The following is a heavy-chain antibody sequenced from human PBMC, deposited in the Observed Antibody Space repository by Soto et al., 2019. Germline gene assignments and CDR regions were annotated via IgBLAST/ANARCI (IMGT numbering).Heavy chain of an antibody. Sequence: SETLSLTCTISGGSISVYYWSWIRQTAGQGLEWIGYIYASGSPYYNPSLRSRVTISADTSKNQISLKLTSPTAADTAVYYCARGVGSSPPQYWGRGALVTVSS. V-gene: IGHV4-59*01. D-gene: IGHD1-26*01. J-gene: IGHJ4*02. CDR3: ARGVGSSPPQY. CDR2: IYASGSP. CDR1: GGSISVYY.